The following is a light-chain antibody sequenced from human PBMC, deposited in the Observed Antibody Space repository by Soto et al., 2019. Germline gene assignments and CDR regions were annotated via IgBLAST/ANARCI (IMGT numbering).Light chain of an antibody. CDR2: KAS. V-gene: IGKV1-5*03. J-gene: IGKJ1*01. CDR3: LQYSA. Sequence: DIQMTQSPSTLSASVGDRVTITCRASQSINSLLAWFQQKPGKAPEILIYKASSLESGVPSRFSGSGSGTEFTLTISSLQPDDSATYYCLQYSAFGQGTKVDIK. CDR1: QSINSL.